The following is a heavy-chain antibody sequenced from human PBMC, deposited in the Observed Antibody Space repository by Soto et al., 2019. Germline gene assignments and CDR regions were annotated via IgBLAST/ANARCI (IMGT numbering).Heavy chain of an antibody. D-gene: IGHD6-13*01. V-gene: IGHV4-59*12. Sequence: SETLSLTCTVSCGSISSYYWSWIRQPPGKGLEWIGYIYYSGSTNYNPSLKSRVTISVDTSKNQFSLKLSSVTAADTAVYYCAREGETYSSTWRGNWFDPWGQGTLVTVSS. J-gene: IGHJ5*02. CDR1: CGSISSYY. CDR3: AREGETYSSTWRGNWFDP. CDR2: IYYSGST.